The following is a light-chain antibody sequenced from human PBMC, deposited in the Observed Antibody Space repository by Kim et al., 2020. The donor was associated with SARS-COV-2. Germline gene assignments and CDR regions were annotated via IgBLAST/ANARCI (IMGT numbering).Light chain of an antibody. V-gene: IGKV1-8*01. Sequence: SASTEYRVTTTGLASQGISSYLAWYQQKPGKAPKRLIYAASTLQSGVPSRFSGSGSGTDFTLTISGLQSEEFATYYCQQYYSYPRTFGQGTKLEI. CDR3: QQYYSYPRT. CDR1: QGISSY. CDR2: AAS. J-gene: IGKJ2*02.